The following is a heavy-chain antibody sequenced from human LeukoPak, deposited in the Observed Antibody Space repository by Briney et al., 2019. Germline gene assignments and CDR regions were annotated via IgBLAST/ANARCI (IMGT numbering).Heavy chain of an antibody. CDR2: IIPIFGTA. V-gene: IGHV1-69*06. Sequence: SVKVSCKASGGTFSSYAISWVRQAPGQGLEWMGGIIPIFGTANYAQKFQGRVTITADKSTSTAYMELSSLRSEDMAVYYCARESGWYPYYFDYWGQGTLVTVSS. D-gene: IGHD6-19*01. CDR3: ARESGWYPYYFDY. CDR1: GGTFSSYA. J-gene: IGHJ4*02.